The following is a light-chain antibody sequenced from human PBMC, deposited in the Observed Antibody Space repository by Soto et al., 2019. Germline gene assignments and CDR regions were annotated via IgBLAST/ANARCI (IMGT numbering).Light chain of an antibody. J-gene: IGKJ3*01. CDR3: QQLYSYPFT. CDR1: QGIGSY. V-gene: IGKV1-9*01. Sequence: LTQSPATLSASVGDRVTITCRASQGIGSYLAWYQQKPGKAPELLIYVTSKLQSGVPSRFSGSGSGTDFTLTISSLQPEDFATYYCQQLYSYPFTFGPGTKVDIK. CDR2: VTS.